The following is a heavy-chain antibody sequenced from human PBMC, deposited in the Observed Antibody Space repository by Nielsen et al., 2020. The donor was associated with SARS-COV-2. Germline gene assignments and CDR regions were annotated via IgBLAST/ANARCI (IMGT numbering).Heavy chain of an antibody. CDR3: ARGPALITIFGVVPSGPDF. D-gene: IGHD3-3*01. J-gene: IGHJ4*02. Sequence: WIRQPPGKGLEWIGEINHSGSTNYNPSLKSRVTISVDTSKNQFSLKLSSVTAADTAVYYCARGPALITIFGVVPSGPDFWGQGTRVTVSS. CDR2: INHSGST. V-gene: IGHV4-34*01.